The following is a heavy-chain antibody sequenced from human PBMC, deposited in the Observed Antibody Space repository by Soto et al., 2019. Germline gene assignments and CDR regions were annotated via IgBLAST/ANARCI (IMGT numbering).Heavy chain of an antibody. D-gene: IGHD3-16*01. CDR3: ARDLGGYGSLDY. CDR1: GGSISSGDYY. Sequence: QVQLQESGPGLVKPSQTLSLTCTVSGGSISSGDYYWSWIRHPPGKGLGWIGYIYYSGSTYYNPSLKSRVTISVDTSKNQFSLKLSSVTAADTAVYYCARDLGGYGSLDYWGQGTLVTVSS. J-gene: IGHJ4*02. V-gene: IGHV4-30-4*01. CDR2: IYYSGST.